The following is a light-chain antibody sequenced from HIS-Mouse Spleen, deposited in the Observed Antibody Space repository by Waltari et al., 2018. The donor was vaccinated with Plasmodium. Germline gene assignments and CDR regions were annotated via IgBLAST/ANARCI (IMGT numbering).Light chain of an antibody. Sequence: EIVMTQSPATLSVSPGERATLSCRASQIVSSNLAWYQQKPGQAPRLLIYGASTRATGSPARFSGSGSGTEFTLTISILQSEDFAVYYCQQYNNWSFTFGPGTKVDIK. CDR2: GAS. V-gene: IGKV3-15*01. J-gene: IGKJ3*01. CDR1: QIVSSN. CDR3: QQYNNWSFT.